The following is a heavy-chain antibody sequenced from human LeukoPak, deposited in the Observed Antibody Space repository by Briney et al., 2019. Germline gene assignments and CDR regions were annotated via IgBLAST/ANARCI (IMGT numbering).Heavy chain of an antibody. V-gene: IGHV4-59*01. CDR3: ASPPDYYDSLNNWFDP. Sequence: SETLSLTCTVSGGSISSYYWSWIRQPPGKGLEWIGYIYYSGSTNYNPSLKSRVTISVDTSKNQFSLKLSSVTAADTAVYYCASPPDYYDSLNNWFDPWGQGTLVTVSS. J-gene: IGHJ5*02. CDR2: IYYSGST. D-gene: IGHD3-22*01. CDR1: GGSISSYY.